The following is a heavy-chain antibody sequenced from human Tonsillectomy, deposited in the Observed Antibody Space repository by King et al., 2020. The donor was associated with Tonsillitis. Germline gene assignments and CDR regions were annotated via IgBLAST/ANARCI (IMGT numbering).Heavy chain of an antibody. CDR3: ARAVYSSGWFYPDY. D-gene: IGHD6-19*01. CDR2: ISSSSSYT. J-gene: IGHJ4*02. CDR1: RFTFSDYY. V-gene: IGHV3-11*05. Sequence: QLVQSGGGLVKPGGSLRLSCAASRFTFSDYYMSWIRQAPGKGLEWVSYISSSSSYTNYADSVKGRFTISRDNAKNSLYLQMHSLRAEDTAVHYCARAVYSSGWFYPDYRGQGTLVTVSS.